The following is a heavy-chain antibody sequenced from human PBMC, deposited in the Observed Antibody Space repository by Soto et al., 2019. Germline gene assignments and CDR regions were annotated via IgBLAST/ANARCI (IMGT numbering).Heavy chain of an antibody. CDR1: GYTFTSYA. D-gene: IGHD2-2*01. J-gene: IGHJ4*02. Sequence: GASVKVSCKASGYTFTSYAMHWVRQAPGQRLEWMGWINAGNGNTKYSQKFQGRVTITRDTSASTAYMELSSLRSEDTAVYYCARGRGGVLVPAAHAGSYYFDYWGQGTLVTVSS. CDR2: INAGNGNT. CDR3: ARGRGGVLVPAAHAGSYYFDY. V-gene: IGHV1-3*01.